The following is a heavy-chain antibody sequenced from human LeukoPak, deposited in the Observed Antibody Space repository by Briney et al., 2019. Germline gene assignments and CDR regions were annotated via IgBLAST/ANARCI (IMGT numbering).Heavy chain of an antibody. D-gene: IGHD3-10*01. CDR2: ISAHNRNT. J-gene: IGHJ4*02. CDR3: ARVGQYMVRGVIIITPYPDY. CDR1: GYTFTSYG. Sequence: GASVKVSCKASGYTFTSYGISWVRQAPGQGLEWMEWISAHNRNTNNAQKRQGRVTMTTDTSTSAAYMELRSLRSDDTAVYYCARVGQYMVRGVIIITPYPDYWGQGTLVTVSS. V-gene: IGHV1-18*01.